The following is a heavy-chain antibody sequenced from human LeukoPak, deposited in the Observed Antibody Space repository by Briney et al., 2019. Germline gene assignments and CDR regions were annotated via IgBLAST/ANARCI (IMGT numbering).Heavy chain of an antibody. CDR2: IYYTGST. Sequence: SETLSLTCTISGGSISSISYYWGWIRQPPGKGLEWIGSIYYTGSTYYNPSLKSRVTVSVDTSKNQFSLNLRSVTAADTAVYYCAGRFSGSSELDYWGQGTLVTVSS. J-gene: IGHJ4*02. CDR3: AGRFSGSSELDY. CDR1: GGSISSISYY. D-gene: IGHD1-26*01. V-gene: IGHV4-39*01.